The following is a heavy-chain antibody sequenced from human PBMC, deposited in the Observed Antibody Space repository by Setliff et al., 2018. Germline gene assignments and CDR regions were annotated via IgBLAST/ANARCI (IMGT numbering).Heavy chain of an antibody. V-gene: IGHV4-34*09. D-gene: IGHD4-17*01. CDR3: ARDPLTTNRRRAFDI. Sequence: PSETLSLTCTVYGGSFSDHFWSWIRQPPGKGLEWIGEINHSGSTYYNPSLKSRVTISVDTSKNQFSLKLSSVTAADTAVYYCARDPLTTNRRRAFDIWGQGTMVTVSS. CDR2: INHSGST. J-gene: IGHJ3*02. CDR1: GGSFSDHF.